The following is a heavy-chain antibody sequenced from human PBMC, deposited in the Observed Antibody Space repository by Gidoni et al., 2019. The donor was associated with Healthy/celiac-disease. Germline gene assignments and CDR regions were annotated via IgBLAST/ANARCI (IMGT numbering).Heavy chain of an antibody. Sequence: QVQLVESGGGVVQPGRSLSISCAASGFTFSSYRMQLGRQAPGKGLGWVAVIWYDGSNKYYADSGKGLFTISRDNSKNTLYLQMNSLRAEETAVYYCARVSPSASTQDSSGGGGYGMDVWGQGTTVTVSS. CDR2: IWYDGSNK. CDR3: ARVSPSASTQDSSGGGGYGMDV. V-gene: IGHV3-33*01. D-gene: IGHD6-19*01. CDR1: GFTFSSYR. J-gene: IGHJ6*02.